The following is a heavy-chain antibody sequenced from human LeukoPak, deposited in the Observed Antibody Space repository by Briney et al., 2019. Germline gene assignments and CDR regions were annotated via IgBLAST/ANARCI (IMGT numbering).Heavy chain of an antibody. V-gene: IGHV3-23*01. J-gene: IGHJ6*03. D-gene: IGHD6-6*01. Sequence: GGSLNLSCSASGFTFRIFAMTWVRLTQGKGLGCASGISGRGDGTFYADSVKGRFTISRDNSKNTLYLQMNSLRAEDTAVYYCAKGWTAGRPVYYFYYMDVWGKGTTVTVSS. CDR2: ISGRGDGT. CDR1: GFTFRIFA. CDR3: AKGWTAGRPVYYFYYMDV.